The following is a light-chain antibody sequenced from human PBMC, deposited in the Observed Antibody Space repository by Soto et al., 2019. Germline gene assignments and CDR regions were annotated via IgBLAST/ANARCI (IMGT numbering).Light chain of an antibody. Sequence: EIMMTQSPGTLSASPGERATLSCRASQSVSSNLAWYQHKPGQAPRLLIYAVSTRATGIPARFSGSGSGTEFTLTISSLQSEDFAVYYCQQYNKWPLTFGQGTKVEIK. CDR2: AVS. V-gene: IGKV3-15*01. CDR1: QSVSSN. CDR3: QQYNKWPLT. J-gene: IGKJ1*01.